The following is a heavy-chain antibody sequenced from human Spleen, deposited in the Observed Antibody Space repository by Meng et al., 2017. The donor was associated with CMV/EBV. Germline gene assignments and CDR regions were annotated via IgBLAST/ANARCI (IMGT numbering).Heavy chain of an antibody. V-gene: IGHV4-59*01. CDR2: IYYSGST. CDR1: GGSISSYY. Sequence: ESLKISCTVSGGSISSYYWSWIRQPPGKGLEWIGYIYYSGSTNYNPSLKSRVTISVDTSKNQFSLKLSSVTAADTAVYYCASTTDTAMVTGLTYFDYWGQGTLVTVSS. J-gene: IGHJ4*02. CDR3: ASTTDTAMVTGLTYFDY. D-gene: IGHD5-18*01.